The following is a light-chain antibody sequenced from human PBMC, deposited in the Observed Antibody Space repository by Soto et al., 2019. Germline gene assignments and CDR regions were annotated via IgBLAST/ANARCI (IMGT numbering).Light chain of an antibody. J-gene: IGLJ2*01. Sequence: QSALTQPRSVSGSPGQSVTISCTGTSSDVGGYNYVSWYQQHPGKAPKLMIYDVSKRPSGVPDRFSGSKSGNTASLTISGLQAEDEADYYCCLYAGSYVFGGGTKLTVL. CDR2: DVS. V-gene: IGLV2-11*01. CDR3: CLYAGSYV. CDR1: SSDVGGYNY.